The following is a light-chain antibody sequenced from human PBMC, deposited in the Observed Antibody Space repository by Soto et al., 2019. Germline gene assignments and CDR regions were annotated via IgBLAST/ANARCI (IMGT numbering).Light chain of an antibody. CDR3: QHYNSYSEA. V-gene: IGKV1-5*01. J-gene: IGKJ1*01. CDR2: DAS. CDR1: QSVSNW. Sequence: IQMTQSPSTLSASVGDRVTITCRASQSVSNWLAWYQQKSGKAPKLLIYDASSLQSGVPSRFGGSGSGTEFTLTISSLQPDDFATYYCQHYNSYSEAFGQGTKVDIK.